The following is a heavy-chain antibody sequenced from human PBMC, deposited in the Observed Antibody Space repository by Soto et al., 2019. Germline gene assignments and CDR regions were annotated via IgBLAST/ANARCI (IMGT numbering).Heavy chain of an antibody. CDR3: APXHGXXYTXGRNGMEV. D-gene: IGHD2-2*02. V-gene: IGHV5-51*01. J-gene: IGHJ6*02. Sequence: GESLKISCKGSGYSFTSSWIAWVRQMPGKGLEWMGIIYPGDSDTRYSPSFQGQVTISADKSISIAYLQWRSLKASDTAMYFCAPXHGXXYTXGRNGMEVWGPGNTDKVSS. CDR1: GYSFTSSW. CDR2: IYPGDSDT.